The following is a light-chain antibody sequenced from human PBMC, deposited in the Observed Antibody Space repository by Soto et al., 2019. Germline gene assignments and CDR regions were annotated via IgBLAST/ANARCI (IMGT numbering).Light chain of an antibody. CDR3: QQYNDWPLT. J-gene: IGKJ4*01. CDR2: GSS. CDR1: QRVSSN. V-gene: IGKV3-15*01. Sequence: EIVMTQSPATLSVSPGERATLSCRASQRVSSNLAWYQQKPGQVPRLLIYGSSTRATGIPARFSGSGSETEFTLTISSLQSEDFAVYYCQQYNDWPLTFGGGTNVEIK.